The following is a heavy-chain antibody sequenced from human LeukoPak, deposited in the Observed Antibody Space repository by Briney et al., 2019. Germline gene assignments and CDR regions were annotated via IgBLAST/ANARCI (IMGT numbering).Heavy chain of an antibody. CDR1: GYTFPNFV. V-gene: IGHV1-18*01. Sequence: ASVKVSCKASGYTFPNFVISWVRQAPGQGLEWMGWISVYNGYTNYAQKFQGRVTMTTDTSTSTAYMELRSLRSDDTAVYYCARGSYFDCWGQGTLVTVSS. CDR3: ARGSYFDC. CDR2: ISVYNGYT. J-gene: IGHJ4*02.